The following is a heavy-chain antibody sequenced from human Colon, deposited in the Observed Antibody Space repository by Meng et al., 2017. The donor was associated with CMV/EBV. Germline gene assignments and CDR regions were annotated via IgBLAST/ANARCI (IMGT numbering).Heavy chain of an antibody. CDR3: AREEVGEMAVFDN. CDR2: ISRSSTHI. CDR1: GFTFSSHS. Sequence: EVKLVESGGGLFKPGGSLCLSCTTSGFTFSSHSMNWVRQAPGKGLEWVSSISRSSTHIYYLDSVKGRFTISRDNARNSLYLQMNSLRAEDTAVYYCAREEVGEMAVFDNWGQGTLVTVSS. D-gene: IGHD5-24*01. V-gene: IGHV3-21*02. J-gene: IGHJ4*02.